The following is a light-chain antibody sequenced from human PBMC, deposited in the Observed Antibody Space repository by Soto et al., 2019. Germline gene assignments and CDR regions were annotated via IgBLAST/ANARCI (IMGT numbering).Light chain of an antibody. CDR3: QQYNNWPQT. J-gene: IGKJ1*01. Sequence: EIVMTQSPDTLSLSPGERATLSRRATQSVSRNLGWYQQKPGQAPRLLVFRASSRTTGIPDRFSGSGSGTEFTLTISSLQSEDFEVYYCQQYNNWPQTFGQGTKVDIK. CDR1: QSVSRN. V-gene: IGKV3-15*01. CDR2: RAS.